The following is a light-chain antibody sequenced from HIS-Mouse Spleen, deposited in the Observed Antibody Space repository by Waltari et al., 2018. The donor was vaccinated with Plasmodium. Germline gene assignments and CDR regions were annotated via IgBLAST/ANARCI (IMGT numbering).Light chain of an antibody. J-gene: IGLJ3*02. CDR3: YSTDSSGNHRV. Sequence: SYALTQPPSVSVSPGQTARITCSGDALPKHYAYWYQQKSGQAPLLVIYEDSKRPSGIPERFSGSSSGTMATLTISGAQVEDEADYYCYSTDSSGNHRVFGGGTKLTVL. CDR2: EDS. V-gene: IGLV3-10*01. CDR1: ALPKHY.